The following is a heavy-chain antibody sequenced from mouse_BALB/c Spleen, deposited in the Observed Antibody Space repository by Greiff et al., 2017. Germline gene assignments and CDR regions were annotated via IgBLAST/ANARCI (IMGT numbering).Heavy chain of an antibody. CDR2: IRNKANGYTT. CDR3: ECGLTGNYFDY. J-gene: IGHJ2*01. V-gene: IGHV7-3*02. D-gene: IGHD4-1*01. CDR1: GFTFTDYY. Sequence: EVQVVESGGGLVQPGGSLRLSCATSGFTFTDYYMSWVRQPPGKALEWLGFIRNKANGYTTEYSASVKGRFTISRDNSQSILYLQMNTLRAEDSATSSCECGLTGNYFDYWGQGTTLTVSS.